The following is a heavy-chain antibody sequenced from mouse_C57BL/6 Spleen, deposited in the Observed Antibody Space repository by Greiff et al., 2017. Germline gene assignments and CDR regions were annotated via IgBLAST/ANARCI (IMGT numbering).Heavy chain of an antibody. CDR1: GFTFSDYG. CDR3: ARGGFAY. CDR2: ISSGSSTI. Sequence: EVQVVESGGGLVKPGGSLKLSCAASGFTFSDYGMHWVRQAPAKGLEWVAYISSGSSTIYYADTVKGRFTSSRDNAKNTLFLQMTSRRSEDTAMYYCARGGFAYWGQGTLVTVSA. V-gene: IGHV5-17*01. J-gene: IGHJ3*01.